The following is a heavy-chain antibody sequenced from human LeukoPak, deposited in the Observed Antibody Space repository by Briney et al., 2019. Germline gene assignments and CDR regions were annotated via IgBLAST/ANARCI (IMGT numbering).Heavy chain of an antibody. Sequence: PGGSLRLSCAASGFTFSSYNMNWVRQAPGKGLEWVSYISRSGNTIYYADSVKGRFTISRDNAKNSVYLQMNSLRADDTAVYFCARDGVWFGEFFDSWGQGTLVTVSS. CDR2: ISRSGNTI. J-gene: IGHJ4*02. D-gene: IGHD3-10*01. CDR1: GFTFSSYN. CDR3: ARDGVWFGEFFDS. V-gene: IGHV3-48*01.